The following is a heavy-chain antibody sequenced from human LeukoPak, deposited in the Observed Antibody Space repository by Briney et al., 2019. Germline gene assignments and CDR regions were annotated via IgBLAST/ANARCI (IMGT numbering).Heavy chain of an antibody. V-gene: IGHV3-7*01. D-gene: IGHD1-26*01. Sequence: GGSLRLSCAASGFTFSTYWMSWVRQAPGKGLEWVANIKQDGSETYYVDSVKGRFTISRDNAKNSLYLQMNTLRAEDTATYYCARSPLKWELPGYWGQGTLVTVSS. CDR2: IKQDGSET. CDR1: GFTFSTYW. J-gene: IGHJ4*02. CDR3: ARSPLKWELPGY.